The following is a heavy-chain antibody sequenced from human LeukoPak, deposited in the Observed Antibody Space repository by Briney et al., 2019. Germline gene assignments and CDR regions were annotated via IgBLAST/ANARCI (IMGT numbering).Heavy chain of an antibody. V-gene: IGHV1-2*02. Sequence: ASVKVSCRASGHTFTGYYMHWVRQAPGQGLEWMGWINPNTGGTNSAQKFQGRITMTRDTSISTAYMDLSSLRSDDTAVYYCARDEHGFGGLYQALDPWGQGTLVTVSS. CDR3: ARDEHGFGGLYQALDP. D-gene: IGHD3-16*01. CDR2: INPNTGGT. J-gene: IGHJ5*02. CDR1: GHTFTGYY.